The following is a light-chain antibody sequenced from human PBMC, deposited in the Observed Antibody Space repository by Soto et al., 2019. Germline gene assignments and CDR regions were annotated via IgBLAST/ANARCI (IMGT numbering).Light chain of an antibody. CDR3: QQYHTFPFT. V-gene: IGKV1-5*03. J-gene: IGKJ4*01. CDR2: KAS. CDR1: QNITVW. Sequence: DIQMTQSPSTLSASVGDRVTITCRTTQNITVWLAWYQQKPGKAPNLLIYKASTLESGVPSRFSGSGSGTEFTLTISSLQPDDSATYHCQQYHTFPFTFGGGTKVELK.